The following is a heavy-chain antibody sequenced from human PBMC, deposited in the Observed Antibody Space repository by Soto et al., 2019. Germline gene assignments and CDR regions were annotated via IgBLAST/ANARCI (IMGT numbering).Heavy chain of an antibody. D-gene: IGHD6-13*01. J-gene: IGHJ4*02. CDR1: GGSISSSSYY. V-gene: IGHV4-39*01. Sequence: SETLSLTCTVSGGSISSSSYYWGWIRQPPGKGLEWIGSIYYSGSTYYNPSLKSRVTISVDTSKNQFSLKLSSVTAADTSVYYCARPSSNLQWLLSYSSSWYQPFYFDYWGQGTLVTVSS. CDR2: IYYSGST. CDR3: ARPSSNLQWLLSYSSSWYQPFYFDY.